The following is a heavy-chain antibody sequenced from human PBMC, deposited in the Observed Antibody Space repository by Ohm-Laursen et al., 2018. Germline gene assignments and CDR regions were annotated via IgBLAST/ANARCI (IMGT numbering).Heavy chain of an antibody. J-gene: IGHJ4*02. CDR2: ISGSGDII. Sequence: SLRLSCAASGFSFGSSAMSWVRQAPGKGLEWVSAISGSGDIIHYADSVKGRFTISRDNSKNTLYLRMNSLRADDTAVYYCAPHSSSSNYWGQGTLVTVSS. CDR1: GFSFGSSA. D-gene: IGHD6-6*01. CDR3: APHSSSSNY. V-gene: IGHV3-23*01.